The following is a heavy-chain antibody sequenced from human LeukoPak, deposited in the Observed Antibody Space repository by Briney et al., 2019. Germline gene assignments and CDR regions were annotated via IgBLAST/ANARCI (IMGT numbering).Heavy chain of an antibody. D-gene: IGHD3-22*01. CDR1: GFTFSSYS. CDR3: ASSGYYYSFDY. J-gene: IGHJ4*02. Sequence: GGSLRLSCAASGFTFSSYSMNWVRQAPGKGLEWVSYISSSSSTIYYADSVKGRFTISRDNAKNSLYLQMNSLRAEDTAVYYCASSGYYYSFDYWGQGTLVTVSS. CDR2: ISSSSSTI. V-gene: IGHV3-48*04.